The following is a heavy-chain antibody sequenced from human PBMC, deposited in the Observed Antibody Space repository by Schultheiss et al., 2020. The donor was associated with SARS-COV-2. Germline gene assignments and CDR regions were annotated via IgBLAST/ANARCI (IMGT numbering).Heavy chain of an antibody. J-gene: IGHJ3*02. CDR2: ISSSSSTI. CDR1: GIAFSRYA. Sequence: GESLKISCAASGIAFSRYAMSWVRQAPGKGLEWVSSISSSSSTIYYADSVKGRFTISRDNAKNSLYLQMNSLRDEDTAVYYCARDHYDSSGYYYVSDAFDIWGQGTMVTVSS. CDR3: ARDHYDSSGYYYVSDAFDI. V-gene: IGHV3-48*02. D-gene: IGHD3-22*01.